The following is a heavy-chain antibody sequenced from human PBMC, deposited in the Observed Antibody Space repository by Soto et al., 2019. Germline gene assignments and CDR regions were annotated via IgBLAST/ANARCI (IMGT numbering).Heavy chain of an antibody. Sequence: GESLKISCKGSGDSFTNYWIGWVRQMPGKGLEWMGIIYPGDSDTIYSPSFRGQVSISADKSISTAFLQWSSLKASDTAMYYCARTGFTYSSYSMDVRGQGTTVTVSS. V-gene: IGHV5-51*01. CDR2: IYPGDSDT. D-gene: IGHD2-21*01. J-gene: IGHJ6*02. CDR1: GDSFTNYW. CDR3: ARTGFTYSSYSMDV.